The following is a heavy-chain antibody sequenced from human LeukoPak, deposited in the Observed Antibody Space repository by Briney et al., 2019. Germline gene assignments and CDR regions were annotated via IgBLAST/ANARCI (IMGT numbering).Heavy chain of an antibody. V-gene: IGHV1-69*13. CDR2: IIPIFGTA. CDR3: ARGTTVTTYYYYYYYMDV. J-gene: IGHJ6*03. D-gene: IGHD4-17*01. Sequence: SVKVSCKASGGTFSSYAISWVRQAPGQGLEWMGGIIPIFGTANYAQKFQGRVTITADESTSTAYMELSSLRSEDTAVYYCARGTTVTTYYYYYYYMDVWGKGTTVTVSS. CDR1: GGTFSSYA.